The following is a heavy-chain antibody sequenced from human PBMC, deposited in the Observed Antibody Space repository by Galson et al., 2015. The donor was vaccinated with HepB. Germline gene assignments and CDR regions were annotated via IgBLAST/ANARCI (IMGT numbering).Heavy chain of an antibody. CDR3: ARYYHSYMDV. CDR1: GLTFSNYF. V-gene: IGHV3-11*01. D-gene: IGHD3-10*01. CDR2: ISSSATTI. J-gene: IGHJ6*03. Sequence: SLRLSCAASGLTFSNYFMSWIRQAPGKGLEWVSYISSSATTISYADSVKGRFTISRDNAKNSLHLQMNTLRAEDTAVYYCARYYHSYMDVWGKGTTVTVSS.